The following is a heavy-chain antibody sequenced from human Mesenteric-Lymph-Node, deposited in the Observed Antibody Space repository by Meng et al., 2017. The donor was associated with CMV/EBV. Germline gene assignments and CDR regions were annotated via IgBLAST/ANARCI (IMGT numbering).Heavy chain of an antibody. V-gene: IGHV3-53*01. J-gene: IGHJ3*02. D-gene: IGHD2-2*02. CDR1: GFTVSSNS. CDR3: ARTQHQLLYEAFDI. Sequence: GESLKISCAASGFTVSSNSVNWVRQAPGKGLEWVSVIYSGGRTYYADSVKGRFTISRDNSKNTLYFQMSSLRVDDTAVYYCARTQHQLLYEAFDIWGQGTMVTVSS. CDR2: IYSGGRT.